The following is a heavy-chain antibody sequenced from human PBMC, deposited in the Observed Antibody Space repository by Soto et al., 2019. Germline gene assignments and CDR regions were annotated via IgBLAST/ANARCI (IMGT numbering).Heavy chain of an antibody. CDR1: GFSFSNYW. CDR3: ARDTRGVFDY. V-gene: IGHV3-7*05. Sequence: EVQLVESGGGLVQPGGSLRVSCAASGFSFSNYWMAWGRQAPGKGLEWVANMNQDGGEKYYVDSVTGRFTISRDNAKSSVFLQMNSLRAEDTAVYFCARDTRGVFDYWGQGTLVTVSS. D-gene: IGHD3-3*01. J-gene: IGHJ4*02. CDR2: MNQDGGEK.